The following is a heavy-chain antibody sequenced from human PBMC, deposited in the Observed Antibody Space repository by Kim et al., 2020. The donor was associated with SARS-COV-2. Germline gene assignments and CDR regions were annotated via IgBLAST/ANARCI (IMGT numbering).Heavy chain of an antibody. V-gene: IGHV3-21*01. Sequence: GGSLRLSCAASGFTFSSYSMNWVRQAPGKGLEWVSSISSSSSYIYYADSVKGRFTISRDNAKNSLYLQMNSLRAEDTAVYYCARSSSWFREYNWFDPWGQGTLVTVSS. D-gene: IGHD6-13*01. CDR3: ARSSSWFREYNWFDP. J-gene: IGHJ5*02. CDR2: ISSSSSYI. CDR1: GFTFSSYS.